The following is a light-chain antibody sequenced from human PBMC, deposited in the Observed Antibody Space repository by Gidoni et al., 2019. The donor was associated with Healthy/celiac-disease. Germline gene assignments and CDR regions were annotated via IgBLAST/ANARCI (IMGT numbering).Light chain of an antibody. V-gene: IGLV2-14*01. CDR1: SSDVGGYNY. CDR3: SSYTSSSTPYV. CDR2: EVS. J-gene: IGLJ1*01. Sequence: SALTQPASVSGSPGQSLTISCTGTSSDVGGYNYVIWYQQQPGKARKLIIYEVSNRPSGVSCRFSGAKSGNTASLTISGLQAEDEADYYCSSYTSSSTPYVFGTGTKVTVL.